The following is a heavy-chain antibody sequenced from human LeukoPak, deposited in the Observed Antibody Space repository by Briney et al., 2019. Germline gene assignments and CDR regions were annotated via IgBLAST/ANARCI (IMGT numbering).Heavy chain of an antibody. CDR1: GFTFSSYW. CDR2: IKSDGSST. Sequence: GESLRLSCAASGFTFSSYWMHWVRQAPGKGLVWVSRIKSDGSSTSYADSVKGRFTISRDNAKNTVYLQMNSLRAEDTAVYYCARIETVADAFDIWGQGTLVTVSS. D-gene: IGHD1-1*01. J-gene: IGHJ3*02. CDR3: ARIETVADAFDI. V-gene: IGHV3-74*01.